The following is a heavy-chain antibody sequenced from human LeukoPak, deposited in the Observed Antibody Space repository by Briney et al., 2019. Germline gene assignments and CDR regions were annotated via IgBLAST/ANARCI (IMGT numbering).Heavy chain of an antibody. D-gene: IGHD4-17*01. V-gene: IGHV3-66*01. J-gene: IGHJ5*02. CDR1: GFTVSSNY. CDR3: ARVTYGDYAGFAP. Sequence: PGGSLRLSCAASGFTVSSNYMSWVRQAPGKGLEWVSVIYSGGNTYYADSVKGRFTFSRDTSKNTVYLQMNSLRAEDTAVYYYARVTYGDYAGFAPWGQGTLVTVSS. CDR2: IYSGGNT.